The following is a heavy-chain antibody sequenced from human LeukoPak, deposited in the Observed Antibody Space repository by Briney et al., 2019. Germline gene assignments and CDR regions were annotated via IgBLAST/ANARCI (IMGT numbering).Heavy chain of an antibody. Sequence: GGSLRLSCAASGFTFRAYSMNWVRQAPGKGPEWVSHISSSSSTIYYADSVKGRFTISRDNAKNSLYLQMNSLRDEDTAVYYCVRGDGWFGELLNFDNWGQGTPVTVSS. CDR2: ISSSSSTI. CDR1: GFTFRAYS. CDR3: VRGDGWFGELLNFDN. D-gene: IGHD3-10*01. V-gene: IGHV3-48*02. J-gene: IGHJ4*02.